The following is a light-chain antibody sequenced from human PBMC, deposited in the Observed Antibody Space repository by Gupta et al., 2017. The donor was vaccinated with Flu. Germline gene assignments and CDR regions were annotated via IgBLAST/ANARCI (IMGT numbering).Light chain of an antibody. Sequence: QSVLTQPPSASGTPGQRVTISCSGSSSNIGTYAVNWYQQLPGTAPKLLIYSNNHRPSGVPDRFSGSKSGTSASLAISGLQSPDEADYYCVTWDDSLNGLVFGGGTELTVL. J-gene: IGLJ2*01. V-gene: IGLV1-44*01. CDR2: SNN. CDR1: SSNIGTYA. CDR3: VTWDDSLNGLV.